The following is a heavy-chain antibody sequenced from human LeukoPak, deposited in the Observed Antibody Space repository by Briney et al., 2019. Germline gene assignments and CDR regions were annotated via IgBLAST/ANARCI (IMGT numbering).Heavy chain of an antibody. J-gene: IGHJ4*02. CDR3: AGRPTGYSSGYIH. V-gene: IGHV3-23*01. CDR2: ISGSAHKI. CDR1: GFTFSSYA. Sequence: GGSLRLSCAASGFTFSSYAMSWVRQAPEKGLDWVSVISGSAHKIRYADSVKGRFTISRDNSENIVYLQMNNLRVEDTAVYYCAGRPTGYSSGYIHWGQGTLVTVSS. D-gene: IGHD5-18*01.